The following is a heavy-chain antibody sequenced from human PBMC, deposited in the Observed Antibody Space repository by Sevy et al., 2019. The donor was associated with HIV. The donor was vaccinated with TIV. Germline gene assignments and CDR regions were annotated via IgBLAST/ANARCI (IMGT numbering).Heavy chain of an antibody. J-gene: IGHJ6*03. CDR1: GFTFSSYA. V-gene: IGHV3-23*01. D-gene: IGHD6-6*01. CDR3: ARGGMSSSKGYYYYYMDV. CDR2: ISGSGGST. Sequence: GGSLRLSCAASGFTFSSYAMSWVRRAPGKGLEWVSAISGSGGSTYYADSVKGRFTISRDNSKNTLYLQMNSLRAEDTAVYYCARGGMSSSKGYYYYYMDVWGKGTTVTVSS.